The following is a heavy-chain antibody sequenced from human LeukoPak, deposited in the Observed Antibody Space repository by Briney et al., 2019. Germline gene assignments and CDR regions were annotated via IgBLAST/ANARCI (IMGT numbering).Heavy chain of an antibody. CDR2: INHSGST. CDR1: GGSFSGYY. Sequence: PSETLSLTCAVYGGSFSGYYWSWIRQPPGKGLEWIGEINHSGSTNYNPSLKSRVTISVDTSKNQFSLKLSSVTAADTAVYYCARGHLGYGDYAFDIWGQGTMVTVSS. J-gene: IGHJ3*02. CDR3: ARGHLGYGDYAFDI. D-gene: IGHD4-17*01. V-gene: IGHV4-34*01.